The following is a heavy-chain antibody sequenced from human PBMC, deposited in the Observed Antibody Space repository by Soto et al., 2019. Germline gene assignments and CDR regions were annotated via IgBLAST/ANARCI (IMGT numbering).Heavy chain of an antibody. CDR2: IYYSGST. CDR1: GGSISSGDYY. D-gene: IGHD3-3*01. Sequence: SETLSLTCTVSGGSISSGDYYWSWIRQPPGKGLEWIGYIYYSGSTYYNPSLKSRFTIPVDTSKNQFSLKLSSVTAADTAVYYCAREWGYYDFWSGSYYYYGMDVWGQGTTVTVS. J-gene: IGHJ6*02. CDR3: AREWGYYDFWSGSYYYYGMDV. V-gene: IGHV4-30-4*01.